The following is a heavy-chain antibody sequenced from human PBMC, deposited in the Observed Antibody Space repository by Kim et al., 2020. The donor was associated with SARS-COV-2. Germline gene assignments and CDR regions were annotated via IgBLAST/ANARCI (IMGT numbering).Heavy chain of an antibody. Sequence: SETLSLTCAVYGGSFSGYYWSWIRQPPGKGLEWIGEINHSGSTNYNPSLKSRVTISVDTSKNQFSLKLSSVTAADTAVYYCERGFWGVATITYYYYGMDVWGQGTTVTVSS. CDR2: INHSGST. V-gene: IGHV4-34*01. CDR1: GGSFSGYY. CDR3: ERGFWGVATITYYYYGMDV. D-gene: IGHD5-12*01. J-gene: IGHJ6*02.